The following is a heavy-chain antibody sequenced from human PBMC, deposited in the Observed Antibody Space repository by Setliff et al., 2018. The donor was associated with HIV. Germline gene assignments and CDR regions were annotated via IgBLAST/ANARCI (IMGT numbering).Heavy chain of an antibody. J-gene: IGHJ5*02. Sequence: KTSETLSLTCTVSGGSISISDWSWIRQPPGKGLEWIGCIYTSGNTNYDPSLKSRVTISVDTSKNQFSLKLASVTAADTAVYVCARRSDWFDPWGQGTLVTVSS. CDR2: IYTSGNT. CDR3: ARRSDWFDP. CDR1: GGSISISD. V-gene: IGHV4-4*09.